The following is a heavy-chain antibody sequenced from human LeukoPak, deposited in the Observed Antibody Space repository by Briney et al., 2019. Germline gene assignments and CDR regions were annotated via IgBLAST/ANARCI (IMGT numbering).Heavy chain of an antibody. J-gene: IGHJ6*03. V-gene: IGHV4-39*01. Sequence: SETLSLTCTVSGGSISSSRYYWGWIRQPPGKGLEWIGSIYYSGSTYYNPSLKSRVTISVDTSKNQFSLKLSSVSAADTAVYYSESLGYYYYYIDVWGKGTTVTVSS. CDR3: ESLGYYYYYIDV. CDR2: IYYSGST. CDR1: GGSISSSRYY.